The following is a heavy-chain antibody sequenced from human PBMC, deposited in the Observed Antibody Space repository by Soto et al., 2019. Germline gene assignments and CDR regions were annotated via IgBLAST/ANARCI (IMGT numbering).Heavy chain of an antibody. CDR2: IIPIFGTA. D-gene: IGHD3-22*01. V-gene: IGHV1-69*13. CDR3: ARDLYEDSSGYYLGFDY. J-gene: IGHJ4*02. CDR1: GGTFSSYA. Sequence: ASVKVSCKASGGTFSSYAISWVRQAPGQGLEWMGGIIPIFGTANYAQKFQGRVTITADESTSTAYMELSSLRSEDTAVYYCARDLYEDSSGYYLGFDYWGQGTLVTVSS.